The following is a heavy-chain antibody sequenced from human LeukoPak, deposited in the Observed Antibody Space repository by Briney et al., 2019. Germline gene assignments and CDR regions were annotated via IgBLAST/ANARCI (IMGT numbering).Heavy chain of an antibody. J-gene: IGHJ4*02. CDR3: AGDWN. V-gene: IGHV4-59*01. CDR1: GGSISSYY. Sequence: PSETLSLTCTVSGGSISSYYWSWIRQPPGKGLEWIGYIYSSGSTIYNPSLKSRVTISIDTSKNQFSLKLISVTAEDTAVYYCAGDWNWGQGTLVTVSS. D-gene: IGHD3-3*01. CDR2: IYSSGST.